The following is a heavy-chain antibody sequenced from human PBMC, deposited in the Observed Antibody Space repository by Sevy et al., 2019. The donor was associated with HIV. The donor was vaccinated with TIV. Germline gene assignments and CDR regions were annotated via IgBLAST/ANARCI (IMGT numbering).Heavy chain of an antibody. V-gene: IGHV1-69*06. CDR3: ATKMPGNDRTSIDY. Sequence: ASVKVSCKASGGTFSSYAISWVRQAPGQGLEWMGGIIPIFGTANYAQKFQGRVTITADKSTSTAYMELSSLRSEDTAVYYCATKMPGNDRTSIDYWGQGTLVTVSS. D-gene: IGHD1-1*01. J-gene: IGHJ4*01. CDR2: IIPIFGTA. CDR1: GGTFSSYA.